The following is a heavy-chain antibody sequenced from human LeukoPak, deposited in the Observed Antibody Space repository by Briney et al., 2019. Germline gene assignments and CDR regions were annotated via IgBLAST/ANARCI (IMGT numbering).Heavy chain of an antibody. CDR2: IYTSGST. J-gene: IGHJ3*02. CDR3: ARQHSGNAFDI. V-gene: IGHV4-4*09. CDR1: GGSISSYY. Sequence: SETLSLTCTVSGGSISSYYWSWIRQPPGKGLEWIGYIYTSGSTNYNPSLKSRVTISVDTSKNQFSLKLSSVTAADTAVYYCARQHSGNAFDIWGQGTMVTVSS. D-gene: IGHD1-1*01.